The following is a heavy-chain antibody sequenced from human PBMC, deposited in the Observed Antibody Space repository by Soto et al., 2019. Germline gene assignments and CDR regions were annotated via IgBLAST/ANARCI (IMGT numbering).Heavy chain of an antibody. CDR3: ARRYSSSWYVFNFDY. Sequence: GGSLRLSCAASGFTFSSYAMSWVRQAPGKGLEWVSAISGSGGSTYYADSVKGRFTISRDNSKNTLYLQMNSLRAEDTAVYYCARRYSSSWYVFNFDYWGQGTLVTVSS. V-gene: IGHV3-23*01. CDR2: ISGSGGST. D-gene: IGHD6-13*01. CDR1: GFTFSSYA. J-gene: IGHJ4*02.